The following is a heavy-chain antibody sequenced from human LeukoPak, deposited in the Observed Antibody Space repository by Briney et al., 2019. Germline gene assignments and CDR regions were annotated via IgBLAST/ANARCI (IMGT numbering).Heavy chain of an antibody. CDR3: ARRAGGYSHPYDY. Sequence: ASVKVSCKSSGYTFTSYDINWVRQATGQGLEWMGWMNPNFGNTRYAQKFQGRVTMARNTSISTAYMELSSLRSEDTAVYYCARRAGGYSHPYDYWGQGTLVTVSS. D-gene: IGHD4-23*01. CDR1: GYTFTSYD. V-gene: IGHV1-8*01. J-gene: IGHJ4*02. CDR2: MNPNFGNT.